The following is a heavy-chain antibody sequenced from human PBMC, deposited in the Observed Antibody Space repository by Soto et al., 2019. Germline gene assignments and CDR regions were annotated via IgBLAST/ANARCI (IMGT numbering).Heavy chain of an antibody. V-gene: IGHV5-51*01. CDR3: ARLFYCSGGSCYSVPNWFDP. Sequence: GESLKISWKGSGYSFTSYWIGWVRQMPGKGLGWMGIIYPGDSDTRYSPSFQGQVTISADKSISTAYLQWSSLKASDTAMYYCARLFYCSGGSCYSVPNWFDPWGQGTLVTVSS. J-gene: IGHJ5*02. CDR1: GYSFTSYW. CDR2: IYPGDSDT. D-gene: IGHD2-15*01.